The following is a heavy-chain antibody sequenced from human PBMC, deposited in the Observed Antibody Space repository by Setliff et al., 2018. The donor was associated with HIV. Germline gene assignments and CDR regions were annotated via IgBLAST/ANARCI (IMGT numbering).Heavy chain of an antibody. V-gene: IGHV1-46*01. CDR1: GYTFSNYH. CDR2: ITPSGATR. J-gene: IGHJ4*02. Sequence: ASVKVSCKASGYTFSNYHVHWVRQAPGEGLEWMGMITPSGATRKYAQKFQGRVTMTWDTSTSTVSMDLSSLRSDDTAVYYCARVLHSPGPFDYWGQGSLVTVSS. CDR3: ARVLHSPGPFDY. D-gene: IGHD1-26*01.